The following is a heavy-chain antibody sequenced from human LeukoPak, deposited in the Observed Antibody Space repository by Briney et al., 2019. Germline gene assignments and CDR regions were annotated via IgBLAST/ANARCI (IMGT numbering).Heavy chain of an antibody. CDR3: ARRVPSQVITDYFDY. V-gene: IGHV3-48*04. J-gene: IGHJ4*02. CDR2: IDSSSRTT. Sequence: GGSLRLSCAASGFTFSTYSMNWVRQAPGRGLEWVSFIDSSSRTTFYADSVKGRFTISRDNAKNSLFLQMNSPRAEDTAVYYCARRVPSQVITDYFDYWGQGTLVTVSS. D-gene: IGHD1-1*01. CDR1: GFTFSTYS.